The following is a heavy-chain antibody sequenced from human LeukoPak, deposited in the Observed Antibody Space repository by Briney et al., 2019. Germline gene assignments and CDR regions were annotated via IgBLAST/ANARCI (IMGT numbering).Heavy chain of an antibody. CDR2: IYYSGST. J-gene: IGHJ6*03. V-gene: IGHV4-59*01. Sequence: SETLSLTCTVSGGSISSYYWSWIRQPPGKGLEWIGYIYYSGSTNYNPSLKSRVTISVDTSKNQFSLKLSSVTAADTAVYYCARHDFEMATMDYDYYMDVWGKGTTVTVSS. CDR1: GGSISSYY. D-gene: IGHD5-24*01. CDR3: ARHDFEMATMDYDYYMDV.